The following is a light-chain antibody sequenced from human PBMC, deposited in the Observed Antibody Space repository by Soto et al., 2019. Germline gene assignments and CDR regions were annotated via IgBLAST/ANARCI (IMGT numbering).Light chain of an antibody. CDR2: WAS. CDR3: QQFYSTPWT. J-gene: IGKJ1*01. CDR1: QSVLYSSNNKNY. V-gene: IGKV4-1*01. Sequence: DIVMTQSPDSLAVSLGERATINCKSSQSVLYSSNNKNYLAWYQQKPGQPPKLLFYWASTRESGVPDRFSGGGSGTDFTLTISSLQAADVAVYFCQQFYSTPWTFGQGTKVEIK.